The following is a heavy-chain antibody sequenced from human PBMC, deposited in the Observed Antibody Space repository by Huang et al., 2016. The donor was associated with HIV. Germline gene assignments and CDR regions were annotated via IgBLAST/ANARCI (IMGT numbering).Heavy chain of an antibody. D-gene: IGHD5-12*01. V-gene: IGHV1-46*01. CDR1: GYTFSTYY. CDR3: ARWRQLPRFFDF. Sequence: QVQLVQSGAEVKKPGASVNVSCKASGYTFSTYYLHWVRQAPGQGLEWMGIINPGGGRPNYAQKFQGRLTITRETSTSTVFMELNSLTSEDTAVYYCARWRQLPRFFDFWGQGTLVTVSS. CDR2: INPGGGRP. J-gene: IGHJ4*02.